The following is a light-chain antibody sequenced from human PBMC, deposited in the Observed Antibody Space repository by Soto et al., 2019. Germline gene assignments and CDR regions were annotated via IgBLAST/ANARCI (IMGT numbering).Light chain of an antibody. V-gene: IGLV2-8*01. CDR2: DVS. CDR3: SSYAGSNVL. Sequence: QAVVTQPPSVSGTPGQRVTISCSGTPSDVGGYNSVSWYQQYPGKAPKLMIYDVSKRPSGVPDRFSGSKSGNTASLTVSGLQAEDEANYYCSSYAGSNVLFGGGTKLTVL. CDR1: PSDVGGYNS. J-gene: IGLJ2*01.